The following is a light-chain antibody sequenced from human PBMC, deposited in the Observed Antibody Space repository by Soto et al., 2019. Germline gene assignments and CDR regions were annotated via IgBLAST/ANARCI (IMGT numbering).Light chain of an antibody. CDR1: QSVSSN. J-gene: IGKJ1*01. CDR3: QQYNNWPRA. Sequence: MVMKRSAHALSVYTGRTASRSCRDSQSVSSNLAWYQQKPGQAPRLLIYGASNRATGLPARFSGSGSGTELTLTISSLQSEDFAVYYWQQYNNWPRAFGQGTKV. V-gene: IGKV3D-15*01. CDR2: GAS.